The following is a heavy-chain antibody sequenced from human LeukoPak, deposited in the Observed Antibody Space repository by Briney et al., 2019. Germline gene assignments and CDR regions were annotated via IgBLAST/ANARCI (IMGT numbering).Heavy chain of an antibody. Sequence: SETLSLTCTVSGGSISSYYWSWIRQPPGKGLEWIGYIYYSGSTNYNPSLKSRVTISVDTSKNQFSLKLSSVTAADTAVYYRARDPIYGDLDAFDIWGQGTMVTVSS. V-gene: IGHV4-59*01. J-gene: IGHJ3*02. CDR2: IYYSGST. D-gene: IGHD4-17*01. CDR3: ARDPIYGDLDAFDI. CDR1: GGSISSYY.